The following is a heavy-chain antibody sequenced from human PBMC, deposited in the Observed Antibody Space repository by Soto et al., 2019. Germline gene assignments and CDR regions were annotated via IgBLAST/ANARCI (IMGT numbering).Heavy chain of an antibody. D-gene: IGHD3-10*01. J-gene: IGHJ4*02. Sequence: QLQLQESGPGLVKPSETLSLTCTVSGGSISSNSYYWGWIRQPPGKGLEWIGSIYYSGSTYYNPSLKSRVTISVDTSKNQFSLRLTSVTAADTAVYYCASDLFRVTMVRGVIGLDSWGQGTLVTVSS. CDR1: GGSISSNSYY. V-gene: IGHV4-39*01. CDR2: IYYSGST. CDR3: ASDLFRVTMVRGVIGLDS.